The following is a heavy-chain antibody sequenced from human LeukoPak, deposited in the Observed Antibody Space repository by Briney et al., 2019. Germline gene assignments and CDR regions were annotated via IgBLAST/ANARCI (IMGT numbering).Heavy chain of an antibody. Sequence: SQTLSLTCAISGDSLSTSSVAWNWIRQSPSRGLEWLGRTYYRSKWSNDYAVSVKSRITINPDTSKNQFSLQLNSVTPGDSAVYYCARGSRSAFDIWGHGTMVTVSS. J-gene: IGHJ3*02. V-gene: IGHV6-1*01. CDR1: GDSLSTSSVA. CDR3: ARGSRSAFDI. CDR2: TYYRSKWSN. D-gene: IGHD3-10*01.